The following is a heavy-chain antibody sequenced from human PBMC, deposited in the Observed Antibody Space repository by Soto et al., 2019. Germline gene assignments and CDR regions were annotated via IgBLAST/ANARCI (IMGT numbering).Heavy chain of an antibody. J-gene: IGHJ4*02. CDR3: ARDTSSLYCRGGSCYASFDF. Sequence: QVQLVESGGGVVQPGRSLRLSYAASGFTFSSYGMHWVRQAPGKGLEWVAVIWYDGSNKYYADSVKGRFTISRDNSKNTLYLQMNSLRAEDTAVYYCARDTSSLYCRGGSCYASFDFWGQGTLVTVSS. V-gene: IGHV3-33*01. D-gene: IGHD2-15*01. CDR1: GFTFSSYG. CDR2: IWYDGSNK.